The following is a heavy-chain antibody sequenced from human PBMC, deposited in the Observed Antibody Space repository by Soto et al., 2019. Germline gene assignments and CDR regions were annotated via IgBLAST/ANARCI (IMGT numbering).Heavy chain of an antibody. V-gene: IGHV1-18*01. D-gene: IGHD1-26*01. J-gene: IGHJ6*02. Sequence: QVQLVQSGAEVQKPGASVKVYCEASGYTFTTYGISCVRHAPGQGLEWMVWISPYKGNTNYAQKFQGRVTMTTDTSTSTAYMDLRSLSSDDTAVYYCARGAPSWAYGMDVWGQGTTVTVSS. CDR3: ARGAPSWAYGMDV. CDR2: ISPYKGNT. CDR1: GYTFTTYG.